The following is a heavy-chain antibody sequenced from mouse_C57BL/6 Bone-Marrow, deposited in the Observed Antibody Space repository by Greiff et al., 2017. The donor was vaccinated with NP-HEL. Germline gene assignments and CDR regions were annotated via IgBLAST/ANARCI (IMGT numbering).Heavy chain of an antibody. CDR1: GYTFTSYW. D-gene: IGHD1-1*01. CDR3: AAATVVEGVDY. J-gene: IGHJ4*01. V-gene: IGHV1-55*01. CDR2: IYPGSGST. Sequence: VQLKQPGAELVKPGASVKMSCKASGYTFTSYWITWVKQRPGQGLEWIGDIYPGSGSTNYNEKFKSKATLTVDTSSSTAYMQLSSLTSEDSAVYYCAAATVVEGVDYWGQGTSVTVSS.